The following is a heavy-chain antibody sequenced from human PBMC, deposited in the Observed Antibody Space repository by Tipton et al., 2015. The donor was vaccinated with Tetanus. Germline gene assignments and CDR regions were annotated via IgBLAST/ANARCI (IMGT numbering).Heavy chain of an antibody. CDR2: IYYTGNT. CDR3: ARERIEAFYYHGLDV. V-gene: IGHV4-59*01. Sequence: TLSLTCTVSGGSISSFYWSWIRQSPGRGLEWIGYIYYTGNTNYNPSLQSRVTISVDTSKNQFSLQLAFVTAADTAIYYCARERIEAFYYHGLDVWGPGTTVTVSS. D-gene: IGHD2-21*01. J-gene: IGHJ6*02. CDR1: GGSISSFY.